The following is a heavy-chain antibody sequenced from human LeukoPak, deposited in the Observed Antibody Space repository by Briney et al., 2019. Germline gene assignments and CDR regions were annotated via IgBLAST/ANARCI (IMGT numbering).Heavy chain of an antibody. CDR3: ARMRMPGYYFDY. CDR1: GGSISSYY. V-gene: IGHV4-59*08. J-gene: IGHJ4*02. CDR2: IYYSGST. D-gene: IGHD2-15*01. Sequence: PSETLSLTCTVSGGSISSYYWSWIRQPPGKGLEWIGYIYYSGSTNYNPSLKSRVTISVDTSKNQFSLKLSSVTAADTAVYYCARMRMPGYYFDYWGQGTLVTVSS.